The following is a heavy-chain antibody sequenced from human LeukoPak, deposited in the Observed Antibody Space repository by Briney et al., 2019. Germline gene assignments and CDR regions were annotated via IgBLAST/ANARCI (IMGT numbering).Heavy chain of an antibody. D-gene: IGHD5-18*01. CDR3: ARVGYNYGTGYFDY. CDR1: GFTFTNAW. J-gene: IGHJ4*02. Sequence: GGSLRLSCAASGFTFTNAWMSWVRQAPGKGLEWVPLIYSGVSTYYADSVKGRFTISRDNSENTLYLQMHSLRAEDTAVYYCARVGYNYGTGYFDYWGQGTLVTVSS. V-gene: IGHV3-53*01. CDR2: IYSGVST.